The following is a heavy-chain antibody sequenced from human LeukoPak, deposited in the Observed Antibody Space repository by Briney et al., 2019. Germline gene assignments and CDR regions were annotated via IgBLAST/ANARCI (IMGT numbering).Heavy chain of an antibody. Sequence: GGSLRLSCAASGFTFSSYGMHWVRQAPGKGLEWVAFIRYDGSNKDYAYSVKGRFTISRDNAKNSLYLQMNSLRAEDTAVYYCARAYCSGGSCYSFGMDVWGQGTTVTVSS. J-gene: IGHJ6*02. CDR2: IRYDGSNK. CDR3: ARAYCSGGSCYSFGMDV. D-gene: IGHD2-15*01. V-gene: IGHV3-30*02. CDR1: GFTFSSYG.